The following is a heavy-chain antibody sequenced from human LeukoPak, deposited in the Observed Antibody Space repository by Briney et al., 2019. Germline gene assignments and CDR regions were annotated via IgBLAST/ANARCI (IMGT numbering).Heavy chain of an antibody. CDR3: ATYGDYVSRLYYYYGMDV. CDR2: IIPIFGIA. D-gene: IGHD4-17*01. V-gene: IGHV1-69*04. J-gene: IGHJ6*02. CDR1: GGTFSSYA. Sequence: SVKVSCKASGGTFSSYAISWVRQAPGQGLEWMGRIIPIFGIANYAQEFQGRVTITADKSTSTAYMELSSLRSEDTAVYYCATYGDYVSRLYYYYGMDVWGQGTTVTVSS.